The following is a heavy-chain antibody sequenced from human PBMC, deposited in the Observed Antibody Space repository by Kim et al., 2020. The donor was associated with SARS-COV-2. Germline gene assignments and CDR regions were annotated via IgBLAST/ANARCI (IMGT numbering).Heavy chain of an antibody. CDR2: IYSGGST. CDR3: SREGYSSSSDAFDI. D-gene: IGHD6-6*01. CDR1: GFTVSSNY. J-gene: IGHJ3*02. Sequence: GGSLRLSCAASGFTVSSNYMSWVRQAPGKGLEWVSVIYSGGSTYYTDSVKGRFTISRDNSKNTLYLQMNSLRAEDTAVYYCSREGYSSSSDAFDIWGQG. V-gene: IGHV3-53*01.